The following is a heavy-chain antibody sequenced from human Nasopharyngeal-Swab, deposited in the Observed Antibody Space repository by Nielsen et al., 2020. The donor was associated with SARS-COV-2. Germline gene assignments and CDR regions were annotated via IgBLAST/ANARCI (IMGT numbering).Heavy chain of an antibody. CDR1: GFTFSSYA. V-gene: IGHV3-23*01. J-gene: IGHJ3*02. D-gene: IGHD2-2*01. Sequence: GGSLRLSCAASGFTFSSYAMSWVRQAPGKGLEWVSAISGSGGSTYYADSVKGRFTISRDNSKNTLYLQMNSLRAEDTAVYFCATSPAAMLYNYGGIPGWLADDAFDIWGQGTMVTVSS. CDR3: ATSPAAMLYNYGGIPGWLADDAFDI. CDR2: ISGSGGST.